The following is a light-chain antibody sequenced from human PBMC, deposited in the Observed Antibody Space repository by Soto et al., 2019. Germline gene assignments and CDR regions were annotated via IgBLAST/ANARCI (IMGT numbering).Light chain of an antibody. CDR2: DAS. CDR3: QQYNSCPPK. V-gene: IGKV3-15*01. CDR1: ESVGGQ. J-gene: IGKJ5*01. Sequence: IITQSPATLSGSPVERSTPSCMASESVGGQFAWYQQKPGQAPKLLMFDASTRATGVPARFSGSGSGTEFTLTISSLQSEDIAVYFCQQYNSCPPKFGQGTPLVI.